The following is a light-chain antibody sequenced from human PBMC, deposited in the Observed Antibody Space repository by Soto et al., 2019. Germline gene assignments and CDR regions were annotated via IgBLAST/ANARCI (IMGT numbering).Light chain of an antibody. Sequence: DIQMTQSPSSLSASVGDRVTITCRASQGISDYLAWYQQKPGKVPKLLIYGASTLQPGVPSRFSGSGSGTDFTITISSLQPEDVATYCCQKYNSAPLTFGGGTKVEIK. V-gene: IGKV1-27*01. CDR2: GAS. CDR3: QKYNSAPLT. CDR1: QGISDY. J-gene: IGKJ4*01.